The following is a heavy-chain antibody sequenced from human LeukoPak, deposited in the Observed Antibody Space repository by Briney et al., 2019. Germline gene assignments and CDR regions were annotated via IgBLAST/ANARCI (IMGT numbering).Heavy chain of an antibody. J-gene: IGHJ4*02. V-gene: IGHV3-48*03. CDR2: ISSSGSTI. Sequence: PGGSLRLSCAASEFTFSSYEMNWVRQAPGKGLEWVSYISSSGSTIYYADSVKGRFTISRDNAKNSLYLQMNSLRAEDTAVYYCARGGEYYYDSSGYPLDYWGQGTLVTVSS. CDR3: ARGGEYYYDSSGYPLDY. D-gene: IGHD3-22*01. CDR1: EFTFSSYE.